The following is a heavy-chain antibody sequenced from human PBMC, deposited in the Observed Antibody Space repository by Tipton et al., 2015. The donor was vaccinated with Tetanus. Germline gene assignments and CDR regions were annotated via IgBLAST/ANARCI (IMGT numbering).Heavy chain of an antibody. CDR2: IYYSGTT. CDR3: ARHGYNWNPAVLYYFDY. D-gene: IGHD1-20*01. J-gene: IGHJ4*02. Sequence: LRLSCTVSGGSISSSSYYWGWIRQPPGKGLEWIGSIYYSGTTYYNPSLKSRVTISVDTSKNHFSLRLSFVTAADTAVYYCARHGYNWNPAVLYYFDYWGQGTLVTVSS. CDR1: GGSISSSSYY. V-gene: IGHV4-39*01.